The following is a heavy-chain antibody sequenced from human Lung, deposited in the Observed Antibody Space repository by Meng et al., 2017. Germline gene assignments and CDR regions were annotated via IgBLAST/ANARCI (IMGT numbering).Heavy chain of an antibody. J-gene: IGHJ4*02. D-gene: IGHD6-13*01. Sequence: QVQLVESGGGVVQPGRSLRLSCAASGFTFSSYGMHWVRQAPGKGLEWVAVISYDGRKKEEGYSVKGRFTISRDNSKNTLYLQMNSLRAEDTAVYYCAKDLSEKQQLGELDYWGQG. V-gene: IGHV3-30*18. CDR2: ISYDGRKK. CDR3: AKDLSEKQQLGELDY. CDR1: GFTFSSYG.